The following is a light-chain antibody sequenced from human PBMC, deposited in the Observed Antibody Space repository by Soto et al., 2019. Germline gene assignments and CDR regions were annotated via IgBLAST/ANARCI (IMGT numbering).Light chain of an antibody. CDR3: QQLNNYPPT. V-gene: IGKV1-9*01. CDR2: AAS. Sequence: GARVTITCRASQGISSYLAWYQQKPRKAPKLLIYAASTLQSGVPSRFSGSRSATDFALTISSLQPEDFATYYCQQLNNYPPTFGQGTKVEI. J-gene: IGKJ1*01. CDR1: QGISSY.